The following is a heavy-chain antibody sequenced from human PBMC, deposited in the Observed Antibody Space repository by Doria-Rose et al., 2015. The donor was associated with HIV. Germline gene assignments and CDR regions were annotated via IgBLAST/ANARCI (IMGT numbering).Heavy chain of an antibody. J-gene: IGHJ4*02. CDR3: ARIKSSRWYHKYYFDF. CDR1: GVSLSSPGMG. D-gene: IGHD6-13*01. CDR2: IFSDDER. Sequence: SGPALVKPTETLTLTCTVSGVSLSSPGMGVSWIRQPPGKALEWLANIFSDDERSYRTSLKSRLTISRGTSKSQVVLTMTDMDPVDTATYYCARIKSSRWYHKYYFDFWGQGTLVIVSA. V-gene: IGHV2-26*01.